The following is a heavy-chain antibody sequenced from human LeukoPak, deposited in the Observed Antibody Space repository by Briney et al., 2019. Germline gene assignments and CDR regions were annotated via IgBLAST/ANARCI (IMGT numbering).Heavy chain of an antibody. D-gene: IGHD6-13*01. CDR3: ARDPAAGKSDAFDI. J-gene: IGHJ3*02. Sequence: GGSLRLSCAASGFTFSSYSMNWVRQAPGKGLEWVSSISSSSSYIYYADSVKGRFTISRDNAKNSLYLQMNSLRAEDTAVYYCARDPAAGKSDAFDIWGQGTMVTVSS. V-gene: IGHV3-21*01. CDR2: ISSSSSYI. CDR1: GFTFSSYS.